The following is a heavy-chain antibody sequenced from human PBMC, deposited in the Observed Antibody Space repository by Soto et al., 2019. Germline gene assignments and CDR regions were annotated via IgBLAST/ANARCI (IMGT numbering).Heavy chain of an antibody. J-gene: IGHJ2*01. CDR3: AKDPDRSSWYGHGSFDP. V-gene: IGHV3-9*01. CDR1: GFTFDDYA. CDR2: SSWNSGRI. D-gene: IGHD6-13*01. Sequence: EVQLVESGGGLVQPGRSLRLSCAASGFTFDDYAMHWVRQAPVKGLEWVSGSSWNSGRIGYADSVKGRFTISRDNANNSLYMQMNRLRDEDTALYYCAKDPDRSSWYGHGSFDPWGRGTMVTVSS.